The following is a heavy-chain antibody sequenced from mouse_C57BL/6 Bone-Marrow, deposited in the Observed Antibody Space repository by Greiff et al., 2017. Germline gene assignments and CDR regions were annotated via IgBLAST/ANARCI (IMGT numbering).Heavy chain of an antibody. CDR3: AREGDGYDAWFAY. D-gene: IGHD2-2*01. CDR2: IDPSDSET. CDR1: GYTFTSYW. V-gene: IGHV1-52*01. Sequence: VKLQQPGAELVRPGSSVKLSCKASGYTFTSYWMHWVKQRPIQGLEWIGNIDPSDSETHYNQKFKDKATLTVDKSSSTAYMQLSSLTSEDSAVYYGAREGDGYDAWFAYWGQGTLVTVSA. J-gene: IGHJ3*01.